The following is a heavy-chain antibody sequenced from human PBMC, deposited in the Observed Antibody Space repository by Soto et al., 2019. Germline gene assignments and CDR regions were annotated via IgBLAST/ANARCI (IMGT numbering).Heavy chain of an antibody. Sequence: QVQLVESGGGVVQPGRSLRLSCAASGFSFGGYGMHWVRQAPGKGLEWVAVIRYDGSNEYYADSAKVRFTISRDNSKNTLYLQMNSLRAEDTAVYYCARDGVGATTYFGYFDYWGQGTLVTVSS. J-gene: IGHJ4*02. CDR1: GFSFGGYG. V-gene: IGHV3-33*01. D-gene: IGHD1-26*01. CDR3: ARDGVGATTYFGYFDY. CDR2: IRYDGSNE.